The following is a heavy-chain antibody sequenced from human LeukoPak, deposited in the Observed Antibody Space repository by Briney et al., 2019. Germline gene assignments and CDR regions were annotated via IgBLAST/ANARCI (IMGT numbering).Heavy chain of an antibody. Sequence: GGSLRLSCASSGFTFTKYWMTWVRQAPGKGLEWVANINKDGSEKYYVDSVEGRFTMSRDNAKNSLYLQMNSLRAEDTAVYCCARGGDYCTSASCYNPRTYYFDYWGQGTLVTVSS. CDR2: INKDGSEK. D-gene: IGHD2-2*02. CDR3: ARGGDYCTSASCYNPRTYYFDY. CDR1: GFTFTKYW. J-gene: IGHJ4*02. V-gene: IGHV3-7*01.